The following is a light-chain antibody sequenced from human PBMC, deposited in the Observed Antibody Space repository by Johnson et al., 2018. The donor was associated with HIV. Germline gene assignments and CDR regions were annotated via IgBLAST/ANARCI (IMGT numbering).Light chain of an antibody. CDR2: ENN. Sequence: HSVLTQPPSVSAAPGRWVTISCSGSSSNIGNNYVSWYQQLPGTAPKLLIYENNKRPSGIPDRFSGSKSGTSATLGITGLQTGDEADYYCGAWDSSLNAYVFGTGTKVTVL. CDR3: GAWDSSLNAYV. J-gene: IGLJ1*01. CDR1: SSNIGNNY. V-gene: IGLV1-51*02.